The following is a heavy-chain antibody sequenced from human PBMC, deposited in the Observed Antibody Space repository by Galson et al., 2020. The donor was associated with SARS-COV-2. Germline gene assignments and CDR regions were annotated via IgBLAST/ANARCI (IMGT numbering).Heavy chain of an antibody. CDR1: RYTFTTFR. CDR2: VSAYRDKT. CDR3: ARDWPPVSNYYFDY. J-gene: IGHJ4*02. V-gene: IGHV1-18*01. Sequence: ASVNVSCKASRYTFTTFRITWVRQAPGQGLAWMGWVSAYRDKTNYAQKLRGRVTMTTDTPTGTAYMELKSLRSDDTAVYYCARDWPPVSNYYFDYWGQGTLVTVSS. D-gene: IGHD4-4*01.